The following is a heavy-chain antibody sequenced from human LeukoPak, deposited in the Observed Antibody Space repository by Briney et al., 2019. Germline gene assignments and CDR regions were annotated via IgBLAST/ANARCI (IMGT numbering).Heavy chain of an antibody. CDR2: INPNSGGT. D-gene: IGHD3-10*01. CDR1: GYTFTVHY. CDR3: AREARVRGVMYFFDD. Sequence: ASVKVSCKASGYTFTVHYMHWVRQAPGQGLEWMGWINPNSGGTNYAQKFQGRVTMTRETSISTAYMELSRLTSDDTAVYYCAREARVRGVMYFFDDRGQGTLVTVSS. V-gene: IGHV1-2*02. J-gene: IGHJ4*02.